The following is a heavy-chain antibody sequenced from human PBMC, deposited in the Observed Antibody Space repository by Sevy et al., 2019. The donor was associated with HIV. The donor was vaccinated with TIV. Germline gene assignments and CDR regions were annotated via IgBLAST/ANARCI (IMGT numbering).Heavy chain of an antibody. CDR1: GGSSISGGRY. Sequence: SETLSLTCTVSGGSSISGGRYWNWIRQHPGKGLEWIGYIHYSGITYYNPSLKSRTTMSVDTSKNQFSLQVRSVTAADTAIYYCARDESGSYFSAPFDYWGQGTLVTVSS. CDR3: ARDESGSYFSAPFDY. D-gene: IGHD1-26*01. CDR2: IHYSGIT. V-gene: IGHV4-31*03. J-gene: IGHJ4*02.